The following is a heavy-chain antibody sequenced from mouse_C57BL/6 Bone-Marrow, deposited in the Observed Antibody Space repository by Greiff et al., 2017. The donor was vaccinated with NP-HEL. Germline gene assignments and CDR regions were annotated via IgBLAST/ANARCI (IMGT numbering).Heavy chain of an antibody. D-gene: IGHD2-1*01. CDR2: IYPSDSET. CDR3: ARGDGNYFDY. CDR1: GYTFTSYW. V-gene: IGHV1-61*01. Sequence: VQLQQPGAELVRPGSSVKLSCKASGYTFTSYWMDWVKQRPGQGLEWIGNIYPSDSETHYNQKFKDKATLTVDKSSSTAYMQLCSLTSEDSAVYYCARGDGNYFDYWGQGTTLTVSS. J-gene: IGHJ2*01.